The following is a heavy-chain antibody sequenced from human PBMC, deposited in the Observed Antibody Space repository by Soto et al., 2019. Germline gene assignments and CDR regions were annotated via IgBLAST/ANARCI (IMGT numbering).Heavy chain of an antibody. D-gene: IGHD2-2*01. CDR1: XGSIXSXXYX. CDR2: IYYSGST. Sequence: XGSIXSXXYXXXXXXXSPGKGLEWIGSIYYSGSTYYNPSLKSRVTISVDTSKNQFSLKLSSVTAADTAVYYCARRTYARSNWFDPWGQGTLVTVSS. CDR3: ARRTYARSNWFDP. J-gene: IGHJ5*02. V-gene: IGHV4-39*07.